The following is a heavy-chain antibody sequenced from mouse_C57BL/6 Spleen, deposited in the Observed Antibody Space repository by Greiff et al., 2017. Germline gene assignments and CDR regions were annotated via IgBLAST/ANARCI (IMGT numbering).Heavy chain of an antibody. D-gene: IGHD2-4*01. CDR1: GYTFTSYW. V-gene: IGHV1-52*01. J-gene: IGHJ4*01. CDR2: IDPSDSET. Sequence: QVQLQQPGAELVRPGSSVKLSCKASGYTFTSYWMHWVKQRPIQGLEWIGNIDPSDSETHYNQKFKDKATLTVDKSSSTAYLQLSSLTSEDSAVYYGARRRDYDYDLYAMDYWGQGTSVTVSS. CDR3: ARRRDYDYDLYAMDY.